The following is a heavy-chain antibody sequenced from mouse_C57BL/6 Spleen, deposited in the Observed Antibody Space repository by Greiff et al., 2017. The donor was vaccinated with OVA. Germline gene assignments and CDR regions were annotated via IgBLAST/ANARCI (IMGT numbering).Heavy chain of an antibody. D-gene: IGHD2-3*01. CDR3: TSYDGYYETFAY. CDR2: IDPENGDT. CDR1: GFNIKDDY. V-gene: IGHV14-4*01. Sequence: EVQLQESGAELVRPGASVKLSCTASGFNIKDDYMHWVKQRPEQGLEWIGWIDPENGDTEYASKFQGKATITADTSSNTAYLQLSSLTSEDTAVYYCTSYDGYYETFAYWGQGTLVTVSA. J-gene: IGHJ3*01.